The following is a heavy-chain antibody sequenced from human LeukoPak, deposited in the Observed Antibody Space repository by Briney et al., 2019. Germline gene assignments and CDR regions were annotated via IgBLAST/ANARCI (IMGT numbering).Heavy chain of an antibody. D-gene: IGHD6-6*01. CDR2: ISNSGNTI. CDR3: ARGSSNIAARDNWFDP. CDR1: GFTFSDYY. V-gene: IGHV3-11*04. Sequence: SGGSPRLSCAASGFTFSDYYMSWIRQAPGKGLEWVSYISNSGNTIYYADSVKGRFTISRDNAKNSLYLQMNSLRADDTAVYYCARGSSNIAARDNWFDPWGQGTLVTVSS. J-gene: IGHJ5*02.